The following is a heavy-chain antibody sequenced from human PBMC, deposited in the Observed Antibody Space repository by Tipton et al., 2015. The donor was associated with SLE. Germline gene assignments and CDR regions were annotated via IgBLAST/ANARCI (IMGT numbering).Heavy chain of an antibody. D-gene: IGHD5-18*01. Sequence: LRLSCTVSGGSISSYYWSWIRQPPGKGLEWIGYIYYSGSTNYNPSLKSRVTISVDTSKNQFSLKLSSVTAADTAVYYCARDQTHTAFDYWGQGTLVTVSS. J-gene: IGHJ4*02. V-gene: IGHV4-59*01. CDR3: ARDQTHTAFDY. CDR1: GGSISSYY. CDR2: IYYSGST.